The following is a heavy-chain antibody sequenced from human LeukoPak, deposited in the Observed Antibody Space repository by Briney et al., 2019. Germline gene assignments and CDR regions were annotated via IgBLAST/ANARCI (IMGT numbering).Heavy chain of an antibody. CDR2: ISYDGSNK. J-gene: IGHJ5*02. CDR1: GFTFSSYA. V-gene: IGHV3-30*04. CDR3: ARGPSPYDYGNNWFDP. Sequence: GRSLRLSCAASGFTFSSYAMHWVRQAPGKGLEWVAVISYDGSNKYYADSVKGRFTISRDNSKNTPYLQMNSLRAEDTAVYYCARGPSPYDYGNNWFDPWGQGTLVTVSS. D-gene: IGHD4-17*01.